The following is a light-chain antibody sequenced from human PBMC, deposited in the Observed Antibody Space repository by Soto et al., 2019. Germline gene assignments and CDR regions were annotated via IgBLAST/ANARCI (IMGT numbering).Light chain of an antibody. CDR1: QSVSGSD. CDR2: GVS. J-gene: IGKJ1*01. V-gene: IGKV3-20*01. Sequence: EDVLTQSPGTLSLSPGERATLSCRASQSVSGSDLAWYQQKPGQAPRLLISGVSNRATGTPDRFSGSGSGTDFTLTISSLEPEDFAVFYCHQYGISPPTFGPGTKVDIK. CDR3: HQYGISPPT.